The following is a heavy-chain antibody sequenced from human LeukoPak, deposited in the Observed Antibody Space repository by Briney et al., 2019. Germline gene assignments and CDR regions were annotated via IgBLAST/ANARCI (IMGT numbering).Heavy chain of an antibody. D-gene: IGHD2-21*02. J-gene: IGHJ3*02. V-gene: IGHV1-2*02. CDR1: GYTFTGYY. CDR2: INPNSGGT. Sequence: ASVKVSCKASGYTFTGYYMHWVRQAPGQGLEWMVWINPNSGGTNYAQKFQGRVTMTRDTSTSTAYMELRSLRSDDTAVYYCAREEGDWGDAFDIWGQGTLVTVSS. CDR3: AREEGDWGDAFDI.